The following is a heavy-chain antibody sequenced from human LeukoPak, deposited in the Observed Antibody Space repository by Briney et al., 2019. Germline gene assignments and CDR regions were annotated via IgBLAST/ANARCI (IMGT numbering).Heavy chain of an antibody. CDR3: ARTLGRIAVAAYYYYYYMDV. D-gene: IGHD6-19*01. CDR1: GYTFTGYY. V-gene: IGHV1-2*02. CDR2: INPNSGGT. Sequence: ASVKVSCKASGYTFTGYYMHWVRQAPGQGLEWMGWINPNSGGTNYAQKFQGRVTMTRDTSISTAYMELSRLRPDDTAVYYCARTLGRIAVAAYYYYYYMDVWGKGTTVTVSS. J-gene: IGHJ6*03.